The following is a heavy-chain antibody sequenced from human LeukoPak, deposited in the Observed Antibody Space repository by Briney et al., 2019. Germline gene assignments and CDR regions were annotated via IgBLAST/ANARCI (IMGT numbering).Heavy chain of an antibody. J-gene: IGHJ6*02. CDR2: IIPIFGTA. V-gene: IGHV1-69*01. CDR1: GGTFSSYA. CDR3: ATLTMIVVVSNYYYGMDV. D-gene: IGHD3-22*01. Sequence: SVKVSCKASGGTFSSYAISWVRQAPGQGLEWMGGIIPIFGTANYAQKFQGRVTITADESTSTAYMELSSLRSKDTAVYYCATLTMIVVVSNYYYGMDVWGQGTTVTVSS.